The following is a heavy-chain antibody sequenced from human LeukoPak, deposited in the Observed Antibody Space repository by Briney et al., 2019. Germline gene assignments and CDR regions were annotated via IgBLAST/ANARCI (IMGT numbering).Heavy chain of an antibody. Sequence: GASVKVSCKASGYTFTSYGISWVRQAPGQGLECMVWISAYNGNTNYAQKLQGRVTMTTETSTSTAYMELRSLRSDDTAVYYCARAGLLWFGELLQVGLMDVWGKGTTVSVSS. V-gene: IGHV1-18*04. CDR2: ISAYNGNT. CDR1: GYTFTSYG. D-gene: IGHD3-10*01. J-gene: IGHJ6*04. CDR3: ARAGLLWFGELLQVGLMDV.